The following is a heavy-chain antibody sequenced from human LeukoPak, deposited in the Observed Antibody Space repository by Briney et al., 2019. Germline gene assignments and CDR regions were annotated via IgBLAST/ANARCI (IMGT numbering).Heavy chain of an antibody. D-gene: IGHD3-16*01. Sequence: GASVKVSCKASGYTFTGYYMHWVRQAPGQGLEWMGWINPNSGGTNYAQKLQGRVTMTTDTSTSTAYMELRSLRSDDTAVYYCARGGLKGGIFDYWGQGTLVTVSS. CDR2: INPNSGGT. V-gene: IGHV1-2*02. J-gene: IGHJ4*02. CDR1: GYTFTGYY. CDR3: ARGGLKGGIFDY.